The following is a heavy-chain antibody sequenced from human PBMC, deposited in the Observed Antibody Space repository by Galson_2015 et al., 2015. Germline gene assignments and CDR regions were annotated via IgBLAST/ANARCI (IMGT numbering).Heavy chain of an antibody. J-gene: IGHJ4*02. CDR1: GYSISSGYY. Sequence: SETLSLTCTVSGYSISSGYYWGWIRQPPGKGLEWIGSIYHSGSTYYNPSLKSRVTISVDTSKNQFSLKLSSVTAADTAVYYCWVSSVVVPAAMLGEFDYWGQGTLVTVSS. CDR3: WVSSVVVPAAMLGEFDY. CDR2: IYHSGST. D-gene: IGHD2-2*01. V-gene: IGHV4-38-2*02.